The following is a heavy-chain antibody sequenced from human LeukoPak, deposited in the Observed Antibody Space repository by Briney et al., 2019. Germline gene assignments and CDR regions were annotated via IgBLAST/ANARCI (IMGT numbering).Heavy chain of an antibody. V-gene: IGHV1-69*13. CDR2: IIPIFGTA. J-gene: IGHJ6*03. D-gene: IGHD6-13*01. CDR1: GGTFSSYA. Sequence: ASVKVSCKASGGTFSSYAISWVRQAPGQGLEWMGGIIPIFGTANYAQKFQGRVTITADESTSTAYMELSSLRSEDTAVYYCARDGVAAAGPYYYYYMDVWGKGTTVTISS. CDR3: ARDGVAAAGPYYYYYMDV.